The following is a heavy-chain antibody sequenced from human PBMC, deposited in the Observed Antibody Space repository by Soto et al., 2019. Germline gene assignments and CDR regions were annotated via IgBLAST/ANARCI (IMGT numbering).Heavy chain of an antibody. CDR1: VGSISRGDYS. Sequence: QVQLQESGPGLVKPSQTLSLTCTFSVGSISRGDYSWSWIRHPPGKGLEWIGYIYYSGSTYYTPSLKSRVTISVDTSKNQFSLKLSSVTAADTAVYYCARGPQGRWLRSSHPFDYWGQGTLVTVSS. CDR3: ARGPQGRWLRSSHPFDY. J-gene: IGHJ4*02. V-gene: IGHV4-30-4*01. CDR2: IYYSGST. D-gene: IGHD5-12*01.